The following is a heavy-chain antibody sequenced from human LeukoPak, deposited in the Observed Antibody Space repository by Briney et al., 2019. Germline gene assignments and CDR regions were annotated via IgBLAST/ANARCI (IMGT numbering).Heavy chain of an antibody. Sequence: SVKVSCKASGGTFTSYAISWVRQAPGQGLEWMGGIIPIFGTANYAQKFQGRVTITADESTSTAYMELRSLRSDDTAVYYCARAPLVAGTLIDYWGQGTLVTVSS. CDR3: ARAPLVAGTLIDY. CDR2: IIPIFGTA. V-gene: IGHV1-69*13. CDR1: GGTFTSYA. J-gene: IGHJ4*02. D-gene: IGHD6-19*01.